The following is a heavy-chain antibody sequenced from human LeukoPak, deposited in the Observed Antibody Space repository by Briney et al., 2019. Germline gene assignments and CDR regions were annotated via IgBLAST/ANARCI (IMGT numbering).Heavy chain of an antibody. V-gene: IGHV3-74*01. CDR2: INSEGGST. CDR1: GFTFSRYW. D-gene: IGHD4-23*01. J-gene: IGHJ4*02. Sequence: GGSLRLSCAASGFTFSRYWMQWVRQAAGEGRGWVARINSEGGSTSYADSVKGRFTISTDNAKHTRNLQMNSLRTEDTAVYCCAGDPNSGGWGQGTLVTVSS. CDR3: AGDPNSGG.